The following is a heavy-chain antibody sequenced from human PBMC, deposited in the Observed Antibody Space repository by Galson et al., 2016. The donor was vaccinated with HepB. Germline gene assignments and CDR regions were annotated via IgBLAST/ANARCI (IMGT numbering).Heavy chain of an antibody. CDR3: ATLGVLYCSSPSCGWFDP. Sequence: SETLSLTCTVSGGSISSSSYYWDWIRQPPGKGLEWIGSIYYSGRTYYNPSLKSRVTISADTSKNQFSLKLSSVTAADTAMYYCATLGVLYCSSPSCGWFDPWGQGTLVTVSS. V-gene: IGHV4-39*01. CDR1: GGSISSSSYY. J-gene: IGHJ5*02. CDR2: IYYSGRT. D-gene: IGHD2-2*01.